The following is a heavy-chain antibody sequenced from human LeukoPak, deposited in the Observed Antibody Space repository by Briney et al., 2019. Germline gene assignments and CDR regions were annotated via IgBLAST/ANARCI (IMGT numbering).Heavy chain of an antibody. Sequence: GGSLRLSCAASGFTFSSYSMNWVRQAPGKGLEWVSSISSSSSYIYYTDSAKGRFTISRDNAKNSLYLQMNSLRAEDTAVYYCARRGIAVAGPFDYWGQGILVTVSS. CDR1: GFTFSSYS. V-gene: IGHV3-21*01. CDR3: ARRGIAVAGPFDY. D-gene: IGHD6-19*01. CDR2: ISSSSSYI. J-gene: IGHJ4*02.